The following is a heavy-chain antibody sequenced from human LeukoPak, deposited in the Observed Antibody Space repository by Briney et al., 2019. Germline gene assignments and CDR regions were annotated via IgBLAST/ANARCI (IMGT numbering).Heavy chain of an antibody. CDR1: GFSFSHYA. CDR2: ISYNGGNK. J-gene: IGHJ4*02. CDR3: AKDHLYDSSGNFDY. Sequence: GGSLRLSCAASGFSFSHYAIHWVRQAPGKGLEWVSLISYNGGNKYYADSVKGRFTISRDNSKNTLYLQMNSLRAEDTAVYYCAKDHLYDSSGNFDYWGQGTLVTVSS. D-gene: IGHD3-22*01. V-gene: IGHV3-30*04.